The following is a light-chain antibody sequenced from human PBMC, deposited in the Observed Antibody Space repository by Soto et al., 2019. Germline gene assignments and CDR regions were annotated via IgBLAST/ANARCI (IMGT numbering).Light chain of an antibody. CDR1: RSVSSN. Sequence: IVLTQSPITLSLSPGETATLSCRASRSVSSNLAWYQHRPGQAPRLLIYAASARATGVPARFSGSGSGTDYILIISSLQSEDSAVYYCQQNIMWPPYTFGQGTKLEIK. CDR3: QQNIMWPPYT. J-gene: IGKJ2*01. CDR2: AAS. V-gene: IGKV3-15*01.